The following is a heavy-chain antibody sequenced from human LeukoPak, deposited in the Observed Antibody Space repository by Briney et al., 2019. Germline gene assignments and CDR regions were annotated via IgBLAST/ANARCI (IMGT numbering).Heavy chain of an antibody. Sequence: ASVEVSCKASGYTFTSYGISWVRQAPGQGLEWMGWISAYNGNTNYAQKLQGRVTMTTDTSTSTAYMVLSRLRSDDTAVYYCARANVLRFLEWSFDYWGQGTLVTVSS. CDR2: ISAYNGNT. D-gene: IGHD3-3*01. CDR1: GYTFTSYG. CDR3: ARANVLRFLEWSFDY. V-gene: IGHV1-18*01. J-gene: IGHJ4*02.